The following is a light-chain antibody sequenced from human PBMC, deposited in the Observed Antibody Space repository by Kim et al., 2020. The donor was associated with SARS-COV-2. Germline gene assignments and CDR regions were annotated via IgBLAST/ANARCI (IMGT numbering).Light chain of an antibody. V-gene: IGLV2-14*03. CDR2: DVT. Sequence: GQSITISCTGTYSDIGSFAYVSWYQQYPGKAPSLIIHDVTERPSGISNRFSGSRSGNTASLTISGLQAEDEADYHCSSYTLTSTWVFGGGTQLTVL. J-gene: IGLJ3*02. CDR3: SSYTLTSTWV. CDR1: YSDIGSFAY.